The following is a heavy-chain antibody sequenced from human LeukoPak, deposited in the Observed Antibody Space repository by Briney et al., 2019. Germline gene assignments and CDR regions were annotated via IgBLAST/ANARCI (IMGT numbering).Heavy chain of an antibody. J-gene: IGHJ3*02. CDR1: GGSISSYY. CDR3: ARLSPYYYDSSGYLDAFDI. CDR2: IYYSGST. Sequence: SETLSLTCTVSGGSISSYYWSWIRQPPGKGLEWIGYIYYSGSTNYNPSLKSRVTISVDTSKNQFSLKLSSVTAADTAVYYCARLSPYYYDSSGYLDAFDIWGQGTMVTVSS. D-gene: IGHD3-22*01. V-gene: IGHV4-59*01.